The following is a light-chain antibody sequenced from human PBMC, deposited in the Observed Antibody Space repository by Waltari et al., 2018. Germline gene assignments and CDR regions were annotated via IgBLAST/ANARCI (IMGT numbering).Light chain of an antibody. CDR1: SRYVGGYNY. CDR2: EVT. CDR3: SSYSGTSGRHIR. Sequence: QSALTQPPSASGALGQSVTISCTGTSRYVGGYNYVSWYQQNPDKAPKLIIYEVTKRPSVVPDRFAGSKSGNTASLTVSGLQGDDEADYYCSSYSGTSGRHIRFGGGTKLTVL. J-gene: IGLJ2*01. V-gene: IGLV2-8*01.